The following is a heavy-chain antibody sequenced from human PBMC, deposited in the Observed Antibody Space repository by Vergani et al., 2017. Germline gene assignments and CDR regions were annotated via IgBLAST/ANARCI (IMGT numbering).Heavy chain of an antibody. Sequence: QVQLQQWGAGLLKPSETLSLTCAVYGGSFSGYYWSWIRQPPGKGLEWIGEINHRGSTNYNPSLKSRVTISVDTSKNQFSLKLSSVTAADTAVYYCARTRTYYYLWSGYSSDVFDYWGQGTLVTVSS. V-gene: IGHV4-34*01. CDR1: GGSFSGYY. CDR3: ARTRTYYYLWSGYSSDVFDY. CDR2: INHRGST. D-gene: IGHD3-3*01. J-gene: IGHJ4*02.